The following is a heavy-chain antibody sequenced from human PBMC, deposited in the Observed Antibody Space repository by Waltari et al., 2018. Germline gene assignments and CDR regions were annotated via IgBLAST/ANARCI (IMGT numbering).Heavy chain of an antibody. D-gene: IGHD6-13*01. CDR2: IYTRGVT. J-gene: IGHJ4*02. CDR1: GGSISSGSYY. V-gene: IGHV4-61*02. CDR3: AREVEYSSSWHYFDY. Sequence: QVQLQESGPGLVKPSQTLSLTCTVSGGSISSGSYYWSWIRQPAGKGLEWIGRIYTRGVTNCNPSLKSRVTIAVDTSKDQFSLKLSSVTAADTAVYYCAREVEYSSSWHYFDYWGQGTLVTVSS.